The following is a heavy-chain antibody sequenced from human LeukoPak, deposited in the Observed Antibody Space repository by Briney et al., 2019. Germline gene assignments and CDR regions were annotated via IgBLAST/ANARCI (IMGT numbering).Heavy chain of an antibody. D-gene: IGHD1-26*01. CDR2: VYSGGST. V-gene: IGHV3-66*02. J-gene: IGHJ4*02. CDR3: ARDLGWDNITSFHF. CDR1: GFSTYSNY. Sequence: GGCLRLSCVASGFSTYSNYMSWVRQPPGKGLEWVSVVYSGGSTNHAESVRGRFIVSRDLSRNTIYLQMNDLRPEDTAVYYCARDLGWDNITSFHFWGQGVLVTVSS.